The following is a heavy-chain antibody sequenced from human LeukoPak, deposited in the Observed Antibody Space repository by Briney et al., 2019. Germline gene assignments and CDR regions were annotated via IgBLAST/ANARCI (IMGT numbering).Heavy chain of an antibody. D-gene: IGHD3-3*01. J-gene: IGHJ3*02. CDR1: GFTFSDYY. V-gene: IGHV3-11*01. Sequence: GRSLRLSCAASGFTFSDYYMSWIRQAPGKGLEWVSYISSSGSTIYYADSVKGRFTISRDNSKNTLYLQMNSLRAEDTAVYYCAKADYYDFWSGSHAFDIWGQGTMVTVSS. CDR3: AKADYYDFWSGSHAFDI. CDR2: ISSSGSTI.